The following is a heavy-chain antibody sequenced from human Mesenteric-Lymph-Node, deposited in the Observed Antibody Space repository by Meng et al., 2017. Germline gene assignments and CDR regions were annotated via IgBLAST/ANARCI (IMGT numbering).Heavy chain of an antibody. V-gene: IGHV3-23*01. J-gene: IGHJ6*02. Sequence: GESLKISCEASDFTFRNYAMTWVRQAPGKGLEWVSTISDSGTKTYNAVSVKGRFTISRDNSKYTLYLEMNSLRVEDTAVYYCAKGNEDLEWLPPAGYGVDVWGQGTTVTVSS. D-gene: IGHD3-3*01. CDR3: AKGNEDLEWLPPAGYGVDV. CDR1: DFTFRNYA. CDR2: ISDSGTKT.